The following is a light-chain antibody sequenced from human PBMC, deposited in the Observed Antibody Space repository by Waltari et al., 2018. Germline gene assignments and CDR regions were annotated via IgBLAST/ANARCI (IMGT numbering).Light chain of an antibody. CDR2: DAS. Sequence: EIILTQSPATLSLSPGESATLSCRASQSVSFYLAGYQQVPGQAPRLLIYDASNLATGIPARFSGSGSGTDFTLTSCTLEPEDSAVYDWQQRGNWPPTFGQGTRLEIK. CDR3: QQRGNWPPT. J-gene: IGKJ5*01. CDR1: QSVSFY. V-gene: IGKV3-11*01.